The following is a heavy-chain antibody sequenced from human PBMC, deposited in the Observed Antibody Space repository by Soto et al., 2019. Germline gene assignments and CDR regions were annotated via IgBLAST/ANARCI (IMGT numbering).Heavy chain of an antibody. CDR2: INHSGST. CDR3: ARGPGYDYVWGSYRRGPYYFDY. D-gene: IGHD3-16*02. CDR1: GGSFSGYY. J-gene: IGHJ4*02. Sequence: LSLTCAVYGGSFSGYYWSWIRQPPGKGLEWIGEINHSGSTNYNPSLKSRVTISVDTSKNQFSLKLSSVTTADTAVYYCARGPGYDYVWGSYRRGPYYFDYWGQGTLVTVSS. V-gene: IGHV4-34*01.